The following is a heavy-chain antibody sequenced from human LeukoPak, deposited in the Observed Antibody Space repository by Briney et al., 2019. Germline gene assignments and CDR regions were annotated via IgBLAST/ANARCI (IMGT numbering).Heavy chain of an antibody. J-gene: IGHJ3*01. D-gene: IGHD3-10*01. Sequence: GGSLRFSCAASEFTFGSYAMSWVRQAPGQGLEWVSSISASGGSTYYADSVKGRFTISRDNSKNTLYLQMNSLRADDTAVYYCARAVAYYYVSGNYYPGAFDVWGQGTMVTVSS. CDR2: ISASGGST. CDR3: ARAVAYYYVSGNYYPGAFDV. V-gene: IGHV3-23*01. CDR1: EFTFGSYA.